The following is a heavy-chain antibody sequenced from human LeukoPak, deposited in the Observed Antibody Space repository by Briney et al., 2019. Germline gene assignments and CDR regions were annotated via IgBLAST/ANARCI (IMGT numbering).Heavy chain of an antibody. J-gene: IGHJ5*02. D-gene: IGHD3-16*01. Sequence: PSETLSLTCTVSGDSIRTYYWSWIRQPPGKGLEWIGYILDSGRTNYNPSRKSRVSISADTSKNQLSLKLSSVTAADTAVYYCARQFALTWFDPWGQGTLVTVSS. CDR1: GDSIRTYY. V-gene: IGHV4-59*08. CDR3: ARQFALTWFDP. CDR2: ILDSGRT.